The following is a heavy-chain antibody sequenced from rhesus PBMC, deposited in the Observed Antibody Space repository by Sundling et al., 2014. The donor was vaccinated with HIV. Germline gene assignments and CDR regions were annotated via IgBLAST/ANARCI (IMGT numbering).Heavy chain of an antibody. D-gene: IGHD3-34*01. CDR2: VSDSGGST. CDR1: GDSISTSY. J-gene: IGHJ3*01. CDR3: ARARLGYDAFDF. V-gene: IGHV4-173*01. Sequence: QVQLQESGPGLVKPSETLSLTCAVSGDSISTSYWNWIRQSPGKGPEWIGRVSDSGGSTDYNPSLKSRVSISRDTSKNQFSLILSSVTAADTAVYYCARARLGYDAFDFWGQGLRVTVSS.